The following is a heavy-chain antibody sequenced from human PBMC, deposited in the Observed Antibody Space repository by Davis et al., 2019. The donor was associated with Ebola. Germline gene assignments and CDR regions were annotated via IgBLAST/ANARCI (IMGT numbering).Heavy chain of an antibody. D-gene: IGHD3-10*01. V-gene: IGHV3-48*02. J-gene: IGHJ3*01. Sequence: GGSLRLSCAASGSTSRRYSMHWVRQAPGKGLEWVSFISSSSATIYYADSVKGRFTISSDNAKNSLYLQMNSLRDEDTAVYYCANTIRGDAFDDWGQGTVATVSS. CDR1: GSTSRRYS. CDR3: ANTIRGDAFDD. CDR2: ISSSSATI.